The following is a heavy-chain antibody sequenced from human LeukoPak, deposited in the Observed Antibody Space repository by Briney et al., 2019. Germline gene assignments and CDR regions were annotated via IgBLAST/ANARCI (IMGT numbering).Heavy chain of an antibody. CDR3: TTGGSSLAGDYVWGSYSYGGGDYFDY. Sequence: GGSLRLSCAASGFTFSNAWMSWVRQAPGKGLEWVGRIKSKTDGGTTDYAAPVKGRFTISRDDSKNTLYLQMNSLKTEDTAVYYCTTGGSSLAGDYVWGSYSYGGGDYFDYWGQGTLVTVSS. CDR2: IKSKTDGGTT. D-gene: IGHD3-16*02. J-gene: IGHJ4*02. CDR1: GFTFSNAW. V-gene: IGHV3-15*01.